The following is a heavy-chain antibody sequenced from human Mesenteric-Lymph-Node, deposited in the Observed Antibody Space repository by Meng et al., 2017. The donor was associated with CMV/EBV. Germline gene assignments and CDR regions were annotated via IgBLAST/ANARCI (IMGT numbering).Heavy chain of an antibody. CDR2: ISAYNGNT. V-gene: IGHV1-18*01. CDR1: GYTFTSYG. Sequence: ASVKVSCKASGYTFTSYGISWVRQAPGQGLEWMGWISAYNGNTNYAQKLQGRVTMTTDTSTSTAYMELRSLRSDDTAVYYCARLSSTTRIEGGMDVWGQGTTVTVSS. CDR3: ARLSSTTRIEGGMDV. D-gene: IGHD3-22*01. J-gene: IGHJ6*02.